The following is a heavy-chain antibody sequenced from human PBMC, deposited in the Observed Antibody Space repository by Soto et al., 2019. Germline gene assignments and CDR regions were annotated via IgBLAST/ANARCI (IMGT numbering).Heavy chain of an antibody. CDR2: MSGSSSTT. D-gene: IGHD1-7*01. Sequence: EGSPGLFCATSGLTFSNYAMSWVRQAPGGGPEWVSSMSGSSSTTYYADSVRGRFTISRDRSKNTLYLQMSSLRAEDTALYYCAKNQERELPRVIDFSGQATFVTGFS. CDR1: GLTFSNYA. CDR3: AKNQERELPRVIDF. V-gene: IGHV3-23*01. J-gene: IGHJ4*02.